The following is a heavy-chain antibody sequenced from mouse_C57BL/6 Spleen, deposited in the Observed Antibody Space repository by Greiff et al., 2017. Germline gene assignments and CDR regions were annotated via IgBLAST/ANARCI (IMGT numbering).Heavy chain of an antibody. CDR3: ARSHYYGSIWYFDV. V-gene: IGHV1-22*01. J-gene: IGHJ1*03. Sequence: VQLKQSGPELVKPGASVKMSCKASGYTFTDYNMHWVKQSHGKSLEWIGYINPNNGGTSYNQKFKGKATLTVNKSSSTAYMELRSLTSEDSAVYYCARSHYYGSIWYFDVWGTGTTVTVSS. CDR1: GYTFTDYN. CDR2: INPNNGGT. D-gene: IGHD1-1*01.